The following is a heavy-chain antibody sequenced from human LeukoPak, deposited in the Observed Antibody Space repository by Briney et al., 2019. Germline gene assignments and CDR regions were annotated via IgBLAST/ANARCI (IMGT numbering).Heavy chain of an antibody. J-gene: IGHJ6*02. D-gene: IGHD3-10*01. Sequence: SETLSLTCTVAGGSISSYYWSWIRQPPGKGLEWIGYIYYSGSTNYNPSLKSRVTISVDTSKNQFSLKLSSVTAADTAVYYCARDYYGSGSYYSSYGMDVWGQGTTVTVSS. V-gene: IGHV4-59*01. CDR1: GGSISSYY. CDR3: ARDYYGSGSYYSSYGMDV. CDR2: IYYSGST.